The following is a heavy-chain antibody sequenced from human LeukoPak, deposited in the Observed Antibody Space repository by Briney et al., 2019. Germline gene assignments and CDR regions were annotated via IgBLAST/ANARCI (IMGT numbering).Heavy chain of an antibody. J-gene: IGHJ4*02. Sequence: GGSLRLSCAASGFTFSSYAMSWVRQAPGKGLEWVSAISGSGGSTYYADSVKGRFTISRDNSKNTLYLQMNSLRAEDTAVYYCAKDRVIVVAEIYYFDYWGQGTLVTVSS. V-gene: IGHV3-23*01. CDR1: GFTFSSYA. D-gene: IGHD3-22*01. CDR2: ISGSGGST. CDR3: AKDRVIVVAEIYYFDY.